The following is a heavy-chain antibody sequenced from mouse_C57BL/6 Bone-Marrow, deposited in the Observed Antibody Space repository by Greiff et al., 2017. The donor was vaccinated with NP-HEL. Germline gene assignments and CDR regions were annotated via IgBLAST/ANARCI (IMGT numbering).Heavy chain of an antibody. J-gene: IGHJ1*03. D-gene: IGHD1-1*01. V-gene: IGHV8-12*01. CDR3: ARPYYYGKNWYFDV. CDR1: GFSLSTSGMG. Sequence: QVTLKECGPGILQSSQTLSLTCSFSGFSLSTSGMGVSWIRQPSGKGLEWLAHIYWDDDKRYNPSLKSRLTISKDTSRNQVFLKITSVDTADTATYYCARPYYYGKNWYFDVWGTGTTVTVSS. CDR2: IYWDDDK.